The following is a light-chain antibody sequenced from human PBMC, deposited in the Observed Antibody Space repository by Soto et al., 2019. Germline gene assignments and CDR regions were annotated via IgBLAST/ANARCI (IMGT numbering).Light chain of an antibody. J-gene: IGLJ7*01. CDR1: SSDVGGYDY. Sequence: QSALTQPASVSGSPGQSITISCTGTSSDVGGYDYVSWYQQLPGKAPKLMIYDVNNRPSGVSNRFSGSKSGNTASLTIYGLQAEDEADYYCSSYTGTSTFVFGGGTKLTVL. CDR3: SSYTGTSTFV. V-gene: IGLV2-14*01. CDR2: DVN.